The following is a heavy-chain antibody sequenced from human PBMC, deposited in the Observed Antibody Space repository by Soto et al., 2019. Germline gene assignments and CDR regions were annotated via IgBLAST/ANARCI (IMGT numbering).Heavy chain of an antibody. CDR3: ARDYYYTLTGFRAEYFHH. CDR1: GGSMSTYY. V-gene: IGHV4-59*01. J-gene: IGHJ1*01. D-gene: IGHD3-9*01. Sequence: PSETLSLTCTVSGGSMSTYYWTWIRQPPGKGLEWIGYIYYSGSTNYNPSLKSRVTMSLDTSKKQFSLKLTSVTAADTAVYYCARDYYYTLTGFRAEYFHHWAPGTLVTGSS. CDR2: IYYSGST.